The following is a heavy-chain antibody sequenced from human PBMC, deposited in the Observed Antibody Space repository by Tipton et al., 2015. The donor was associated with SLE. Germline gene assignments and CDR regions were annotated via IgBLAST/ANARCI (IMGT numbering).Heavy chain of an antibody. CDR2: IKSQNDGGTT. CDR1: GFSFTNAW. J-gene: IGHJ3*01. CDR3: VTGRSDAFDL. V-gene: IGHV3-15*01. Sequence: SLRLSCAASGFSFTNAWLNWVRQAPGKGLGWVGRIKSQNDGGTTDYAAPVKGRFAISRDDSRDMVFLQMNGLRTEDTADYYCVTGRSDAFDLWGQGTMVAVSS.